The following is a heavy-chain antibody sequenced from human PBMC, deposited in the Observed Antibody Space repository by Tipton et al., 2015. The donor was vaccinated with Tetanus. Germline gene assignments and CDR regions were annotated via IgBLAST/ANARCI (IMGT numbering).Heavy chain of an antibody. CDR2: IYYSGST. CDR1: GGSISSYY. V-gene: IGHV4-59*01. J-gene: IGHJ5*02. CDR3: ARRRTLPLFDP. Sequence: TLSLTCTVSGGSISSYYWSWIRQPPGKGLEWIGYIYYSGSTNYNPSLKSRVTISVDTSKNQFSLKLSSVTAADTAVYYCARRRTLPLFDPWGQGTLVTVSS. D-gene: IGHD3-16*01.